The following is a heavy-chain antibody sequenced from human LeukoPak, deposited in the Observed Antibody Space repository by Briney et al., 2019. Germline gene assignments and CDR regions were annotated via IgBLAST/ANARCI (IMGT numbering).Heavy chain of an antibody. V-gene: IGHV1-69*05. Sequence: SVKVSCKASGGTFSSYAISWVRQAPGQGLEWMGGIIPIFGTANYAQKFQGRVTITTDESTSTAYVELSSLRSEDTAVYYCARIAAAGDRGDYWGQGTLVTVSS. CDR2: IIPIFGTA. CDR3: ARIAAAGDRGDY. D-gene: IGHD6-13*01. J-gene: IGHJ4*02. CDR1: GGTFSSYA.